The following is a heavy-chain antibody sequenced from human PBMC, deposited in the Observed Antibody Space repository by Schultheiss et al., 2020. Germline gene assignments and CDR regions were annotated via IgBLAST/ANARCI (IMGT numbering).Heavy chain of an antibody. CDR3: ARSPSFGVVILYY. J-gene: IGHJ4*02. D-gene: IGHD3-3*01. Sequence: ASVKVSCKAVGHTPTRYHIHWVREAPGQGLEWMGWMNPNSGNTGYAQKFQGRVTMTRNTSISTAYMELSSLRSEDTAVYYCARSPSFGVVILYYWGQGTLVTVSS. CDR1: GHTPTRYH. V-gene: IGHV1-8*01. CDR2: MNPNSGNT.